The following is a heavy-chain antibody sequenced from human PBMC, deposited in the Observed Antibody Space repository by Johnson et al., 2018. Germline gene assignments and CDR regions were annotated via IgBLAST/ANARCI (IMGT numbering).Heavy chain of an antibody. CDR1: GFTVSSNY. V-gene: IGHV3-53*01. CDR3: ATANSGSHWGVFDI. CDR2: IYSGGST. Sequence: VQLVESGGGLIQPGGSLRLSCAASGFTVSSNYMSWVRQAPGKGLEWVSVIYSGGSTYYADSVKGRFTISRDNSKNTLYLQMNSLGAEDTAVYYCATANSGSHWGVFDIWGQGTMVTVSS. J-gene: IGHJ3*02. D-gene: IGHD1-26*01.